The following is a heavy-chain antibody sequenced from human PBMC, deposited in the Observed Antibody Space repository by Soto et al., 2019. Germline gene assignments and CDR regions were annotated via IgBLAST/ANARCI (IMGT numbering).Heavy chain of an antibody. V-gene: IGHV1-69*02. CDR3: ARSSVAAAGALGN. CDR1: GGTLNSYT. CDR2: IIPVLGVA. D-gene: IGHD6-13*01. Sequence: QVQLVQSGAEVQKPGSSVKVSCKASGGTLNSYTINWVRQAPGHGPEWLGRIIPVLGVANYAQTFQGRVTIPADKPTSTVYMELTCLRSEATAVYYCARSSVAAAGALGNWGPGTLVTVSS. J-gene: IGHJ4*02.